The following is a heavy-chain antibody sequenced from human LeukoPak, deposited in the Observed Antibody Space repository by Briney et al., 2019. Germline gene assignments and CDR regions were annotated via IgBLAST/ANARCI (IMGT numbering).Heavy chain of an antibody. Sequence: SETLSLTCTVSGGSISGYYWSWIRQPPGKGLEWIGYISYSGTTEYNPSLKSRLTISVDTSKNQVSLKLTSVTAADTAVYYCARFHYYGSGLPTHFDHWGQGTLVTVSS. CDR2: ISYSGTT. D-gene: IGHD3-10*01. V-gene: IGHV4-59*01. CDR3: ARFHYYGSGLPTHFDH. J-gene: IGHJ4*02. CDR1: GGSISGYY.